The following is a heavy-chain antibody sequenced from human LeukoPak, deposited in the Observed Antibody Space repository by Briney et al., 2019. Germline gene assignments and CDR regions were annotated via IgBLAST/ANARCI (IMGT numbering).Heavy chain of an antibody. V-gene: IGHV4-31*03. Sequence: SENLSLTCTVSGGSISSGGYYWSWIRQHPGKGLEWIGYIYYSGSTYYNPSLKSRVTISVDTSKNQFSLKLSSVTAADTAVYYCARTGSGRGAFDIWGQGTMVTVSS. J-gene: IGHJ3*02. CDR3: ARTGSGRGAFDI. CDR1: GGSISSGGYY. CDR2: IYYSGST. D-gene: IGHD1-14*01.